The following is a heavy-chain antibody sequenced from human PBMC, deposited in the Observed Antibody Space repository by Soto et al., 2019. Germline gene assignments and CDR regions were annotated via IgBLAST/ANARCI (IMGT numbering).Heavy chain of an antibody. CDR3: AGEGYDFWSGYLDYYYGMDV. J-gene: IGHJ6*02. V-gene: IGHV3-23*01. CDR2: ISGSGGST. D-gene: IGHD3-3*01. CDR1: GFTFSSYA. Sequence: GGSLRLSCAASGFTFSSYAMSWVRQAPGKGLEWVSAISGSGGSTYYADSVKGRFTISRDNAKNTLYLQMNSLRDEDTAVYYCAGEGYDFWSGYLDYYYGMDVWGQGTTVTVSS.